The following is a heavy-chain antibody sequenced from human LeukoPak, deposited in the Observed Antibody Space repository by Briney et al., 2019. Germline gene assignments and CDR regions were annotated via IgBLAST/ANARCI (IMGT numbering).Heavy chain of an antibody. CDR1: GFIFRDHA. Sequence: GGSLRFSCTASGFIFRDHAMSWFRQAPGKGLEWVGFIRTRTYSETTEHAASVKGRFTISRDDSNDIAYLQMNSLKTEDTAVYYCSRNSGTLTGWPFDIWGQGTMVTVSS. CDR2: IRTRTYSETT. D-gene: IGHD5-12*01. J-gene: IGHJ3*02. CDR3: SRNSGTLTGWPFDI. V-gene: IGHV3-49*03.